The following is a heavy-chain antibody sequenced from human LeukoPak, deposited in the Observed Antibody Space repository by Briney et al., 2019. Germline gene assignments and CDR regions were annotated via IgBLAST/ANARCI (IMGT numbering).Heavy chain of an antibody. J-gene: IGHJ6*02. CDR2: MNPNSGNT. V-gene: IGHV1-8*01. CDR3: ARGQDIVVVPAASNYYYYYGMDV. D-gene: IGHD2-2*01. Sequence: ASVKVSRKASGYTFTSYDINWVRQATGQGLEWMGWMNPNSGNTGYAQKFQGRVTMTRNTSISTAYMELSSLRSEDTAVYYCARGQDIVVVPAASNYYYYYGMDVWGQGTTVTVSS. CDR1: GYTFTSYD.